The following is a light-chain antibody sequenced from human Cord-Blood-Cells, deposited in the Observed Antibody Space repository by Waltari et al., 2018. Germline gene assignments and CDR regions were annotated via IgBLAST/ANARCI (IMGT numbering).Light chain of an antibody. CDR3: SSYTSSSTLVV. J-gene: IGLJ2*01. CDR2: DVS. CDR1: SGDVGGYNS. Sequence: QSALTQPASVSGSPGQSLTIPCTGTSGDVGGYNSVSCYQQHPGKAPKLMIYDVSNRPSGVSNRFYGSKSGNTASLTISGLQAEDEADYYCSSYTSSSTLVVFGGGTKLTVL. V-gene: IGLV2-14*01.